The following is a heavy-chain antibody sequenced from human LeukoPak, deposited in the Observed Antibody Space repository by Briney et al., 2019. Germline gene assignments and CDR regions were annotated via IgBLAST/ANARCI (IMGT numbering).Heavy chain of an antibody. CDR1: GFTFSSYG. V-gene: IGHV3-30*02. Sequence: TGGSLRLSCAASGFTFSSYGMHWARQAPGKGLEWVAFIRYDGSNKYYADSVKGRFTISRDNSKNTLYLQMNSLRAEDTAVYYCAKDRTAYYFDYWGQGTLVTVSS. CDR2: IRYDGSNK. CDR3: AKDRTAYYFDY. D-gene: IGHD1-14*01. J-gene: IGHJ4*02.